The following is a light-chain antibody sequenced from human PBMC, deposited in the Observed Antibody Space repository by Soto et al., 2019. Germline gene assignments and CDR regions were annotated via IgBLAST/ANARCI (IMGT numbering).Light chain of an antibody. CDR2: EVT. V-gene: IGLV2-8*01. J-gene: IGLJ3*02. Sequence: QSVLTQPPSASGSPGQSVTISCTGTSSDVGAYKYVSWYQQYPGKAPKLMIYEVTKRPSGVPDRFSGSKSGITASLTVSGLQAEDEADYYCTSYVGNDIWVFGGGTKLTVL. CDR1: SSDVGAYKY. CDR3: TSYVGNDIWV.